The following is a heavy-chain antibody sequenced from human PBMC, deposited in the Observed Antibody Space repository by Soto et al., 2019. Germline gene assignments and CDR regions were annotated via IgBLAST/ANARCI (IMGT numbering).Heavy chain of an antibody. CDR1: GFNFITYS. D-gene: IGHD3-22*01. Sequence: PGGSLRLSCAASGFNFITYSFSWVRQAPWKGLEWVASISSSAVYIDYADSVKGRFTISRDNANNSLYPQMNSLRAEDTATYYCVRDGLDYYDTERLYFDKWGQGTLVTVSS. CDR3: VRDGLDYYDTERLYFDK. CDR2: ISSSAVYI. V-gene: IGHV3-21*01. J-gene: IGHJ4*02.